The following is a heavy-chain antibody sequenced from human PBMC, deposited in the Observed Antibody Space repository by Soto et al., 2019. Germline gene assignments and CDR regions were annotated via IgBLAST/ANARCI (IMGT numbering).Heavy chain of an antibody. CDR3: AREDCSGGSCYSDYYYYYGMDV. CDR2: IIPIFGTA. V-gene: IGHV1-69*06. D-gene: IGHD2-15*01. Sequence: SVKVSCKXSGGTFSSYAISWVRQAPGQGLEWMGGIIPIFGTANYAQKFQGRVTITADKSTSTAYMELSSLRSEDTAVYYCAREDCSGGSCYSDYYYYYGMDVWGQGTTVTVSS. J-gene: IGHJ6*02. CDR1: GGTFSSYA.